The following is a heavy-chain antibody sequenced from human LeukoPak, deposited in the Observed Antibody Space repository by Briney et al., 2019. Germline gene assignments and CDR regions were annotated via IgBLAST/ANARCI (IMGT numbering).Heavy chain of an antibody. Sequence: GESLKTSCKGSGYSFTSYWIGWVRQMPGKGLEWMGIIYPGDSDTRYSPSFQGQVTISADKSISTAYLQWSSLKASDTAMYYCARVGGAAAGPPEYFQHWGQGTLVTVSS. V-gene: IGHV5-51*01. CDR2: IYPGDSDT. J-gene: IGHJ1*01. CDR3: ARVGGAAAGPPEYFQH. D-gene: IGHD6-13*01. CDR1: GYSFTSYW.